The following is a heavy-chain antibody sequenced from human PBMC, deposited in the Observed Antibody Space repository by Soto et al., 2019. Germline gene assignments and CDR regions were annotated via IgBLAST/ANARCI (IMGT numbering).Heavy chain of an antibody. Sequence: QVQLVESGGGVVQPGRSLRLSCAASGFTFSSYGMHWVRQAPGKGLEWVAVISYDGSNKYYADSVKGRFTISRDNSKNTLYLQMNSLRAEDTAVYYCAKEMEVDYGYYYYGMDVWGQGTTVTVSS. CDR3: AKEMEVDYGYYYYGMDV. CDR1: GFTFSSYG. J-gene: IGHJ6*02. D-gene: IGHD4-17*01. CDR2: ISYDGSNK. V-gene: IGHV3-30*18.